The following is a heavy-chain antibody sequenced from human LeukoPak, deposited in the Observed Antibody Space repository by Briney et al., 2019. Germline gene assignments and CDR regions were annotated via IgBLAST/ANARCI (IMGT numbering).Heavy chain of an antibody. Sequence: PSGTLSLTCAVSGAFIDSNNWWSWVRQTPGKGLEWIAEIFHSGSTNYNPSLKSRVTISLDESKNQFSLKLSSVTAADTAVYYCAGTQDIVVVVAAIGDAFDIWGQGTMVTVSS. J-gene: IGHJ3*02. CDR2: IFHSGST. CDR3: AGTQDIVVVVAAIGDAFDI. CDR1: GAFIDSNNW. D-gene: IGHD2-15*01. V-gene: IGHV4-4*02.